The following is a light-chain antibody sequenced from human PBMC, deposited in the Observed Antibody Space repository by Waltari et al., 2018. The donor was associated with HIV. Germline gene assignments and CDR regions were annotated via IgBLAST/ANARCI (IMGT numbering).Light chain of an antibody. J-gene: IGKJ3*01. V-gene: IGKV1-39*01. CDR2: TAT. CDR3: QQSYTSPT. CDR1: QNINNS. Sequence: DIQMTQSPSSLSASVGDTVTITCRASQNINNSLNWYQQKPGRAPRVLISTATTLQSGVPSRFSGSGSGTHFSLTITGLQAEELGTYFCQQSYTSPTFGPGTTVDLK.